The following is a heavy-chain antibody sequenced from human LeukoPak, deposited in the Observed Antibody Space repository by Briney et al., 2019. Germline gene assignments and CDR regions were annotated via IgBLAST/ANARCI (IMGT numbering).Heavy chain of an antibody. CDR2: IKSKTDGGTT. J-gene: IGHJ4*02. CDR1: GFTFSNAW. D-gene: IGHD3-10*01. Sequence: GGSLRLSCAASGFTFSNAWMSWVRQAPGKGLEWVGRIKSKTDGGTTDYAAPVKGRFTISRDDSKNTLYLQMNSLKTEDSAVYYCTTDGTYYYGSGSYYYDYWGQGILVIVSS. CDR3: TTDGTYYYGSGSYYYDY. V-gene: IGHV3-15*01.